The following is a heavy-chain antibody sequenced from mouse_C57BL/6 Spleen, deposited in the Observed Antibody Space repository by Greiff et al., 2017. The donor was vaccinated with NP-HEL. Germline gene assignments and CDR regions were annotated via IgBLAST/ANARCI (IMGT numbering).Heavy chain of an antibody. Sequence: EVMLVESGGGLVQPKGSLKLSCAASGFSFNTYAMNWVRQAPGKGLEWVARIRSKSNNYATYYADSVKDRFTISRDDSESMLYLQMNNLKTEDTAMYYCVRRGDYDGLYYYAMDYWGQGTSVTVSS. CDR3: VRRGDYDGLYYYAMDY. CDR1: GFSFNTYA. J-gene: IGHJ4*01. CDR2: IRSKSNNYAT. V-gene: IGHV10-1*01. D-gene: IGHD2-4*01.